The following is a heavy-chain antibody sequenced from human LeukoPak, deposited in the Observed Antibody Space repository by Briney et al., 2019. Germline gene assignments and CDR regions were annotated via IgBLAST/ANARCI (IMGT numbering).Heavy chain of an antibody. CDR2: ISLHGGSR. J-gene: IGHJ4*02. CDR3: AKSLYSGSYHYRTGYYFDY. Sequence: PGGSLRLSCADSGFTFDEYGMSWVRQPPGKGLESVCGISLHGGSRGYAYSVKGRFTISRDNSKHTLYLQMNSLRAEDTDVYYCAKSLYSGSYHYRTGYYFDYWGQGTLVTVSS. CDR1: GFTFDEYG. D-gene: IGHD1-26*01. V-gene: IGHV3-20*04.